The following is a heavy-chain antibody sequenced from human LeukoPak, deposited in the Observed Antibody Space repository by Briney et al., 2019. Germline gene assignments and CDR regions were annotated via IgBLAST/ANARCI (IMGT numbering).Heavy chain of an antibody. J-gene: IGHJ3*02. CDR1: ELTLSSNY. CDR2: IYSGGST. V-gene: IGHV3-53*01. D-gene: IGHD3-16*01. Sequence: PGGSLRLSCAASELTLSSNYMSWIRQAPGRGLEWVSFIYSGGSTYYADSVRGRFIISKDNSKNTLYLQMNSLRAEDTAVYYCTRGGFEIWGQGT. CDR3: TRGGFEI.